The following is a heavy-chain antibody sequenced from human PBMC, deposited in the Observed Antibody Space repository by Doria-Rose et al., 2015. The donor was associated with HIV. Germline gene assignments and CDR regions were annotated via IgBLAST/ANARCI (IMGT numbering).Heavy chain of an antibody. V-gene: IGHV3-9*01. J-gene: IGHJ6*03. CDR3: AKAPIIGPKYYFYMDV. D-gene: IGHD3-3*01. CDR2: ISLDSGAK. Sequence: VQLVQSGGGLVQPGRSLRLSCVGSGFSFESYAMHWVRLAPGKGLECVAGISLDSGAKGNADSVEGRFTIASDIAMKSVHLEMRRLRPEDTAFYYCAKAPIIGPKYYFYMDVWGKGTSVTVSS. CDR1: GFSFESYA.